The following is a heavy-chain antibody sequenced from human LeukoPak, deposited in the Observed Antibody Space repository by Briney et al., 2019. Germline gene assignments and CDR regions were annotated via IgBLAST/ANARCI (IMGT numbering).Heavy chain of an antibody. CDR1: GFTFANYA. Sequence: GGSLRLSCAASGFTFANYALNWFRHTPGKGLEWLSYISSTSAIYYADSVKGRFTISRDNAKKSLYLQMNSLRAEDTAVYYCARDDKWAFDYWGQGTLDTVSS. V-gene: IGHV3-69-1*02. D-gene: IGHD1-26*01. CDR3: ARDDKWAFDY. J-gene: IGHJ4*02. CDR2: ISSTSAI.